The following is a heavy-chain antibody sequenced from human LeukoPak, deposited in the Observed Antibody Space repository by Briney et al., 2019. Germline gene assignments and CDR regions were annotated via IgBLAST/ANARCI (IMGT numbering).Heavy chain of an antibody. V-gene: IGHV3-30-3*01. Sequence: GGSLRLSCAASGFTFSSYAMHWVRQAPGKGLEWVAVISYDGSNKYYADSVKGRFTISRDNSKNTLYLQMNGLRAEDTAVYYCAREADYGYFDYWGQGTLVTVSS. J-gene: IGHJ4*02. CDR2: ISYDGSNK. CDR1: GFTFSSYA. D-gene: IGHD4-17*01. CDR3: AREADYGYFDY.